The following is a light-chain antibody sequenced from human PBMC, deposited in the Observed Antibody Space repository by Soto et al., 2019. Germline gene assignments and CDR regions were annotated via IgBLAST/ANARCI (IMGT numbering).Light chain of an antibody. CDR1: QSVSSN. Sequence: EIVMTQSPATLSVSPGERATLSCRASQSVSSNLAWYKQKPGQAPRIIIYGASTRATGIPARVSGSGSGTEFTLTISSLQSEDFEVYYCQQYNNWPPGFGQGTRLEIK. J-gene: IGKJ5*01. CDR2: GAS. V-gene: IGKV3-15*01. CDR3: QQYNNWPPG.